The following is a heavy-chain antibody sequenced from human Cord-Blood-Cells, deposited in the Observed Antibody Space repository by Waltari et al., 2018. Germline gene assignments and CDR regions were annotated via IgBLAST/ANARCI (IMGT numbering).Heavy chain of an antibody. Sequence: QVQLVQSGAEVKKPGASVKVSCKVSGYTLTELSMPWVRPAPGKGLEWMGGFDPEDGETIYAQKFQGRVTMTEDTSTDTAYMELSSLRSEDTAVYYCAAEYCSGGSCEYYFDYWGQGTLVTVSS. J-gene: IGHJ4*02. CDR3: AAEYCSGGSCEYYFDY. CDR2: FDPEDGET. D-gene: IGHD2-15*01. CDR1: GYTLTELS. V-gene: IGHV1-24*01.